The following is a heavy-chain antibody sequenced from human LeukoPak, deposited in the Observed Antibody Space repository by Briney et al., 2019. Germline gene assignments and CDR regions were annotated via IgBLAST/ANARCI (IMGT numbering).Heavy chain of an antibody. CDR3: ARGMPPYWYNWNQARYYYYYYMDV. CDR1: GYTFTSYD. J-gene: IGHJ6*03. CDR2: MNPNSGNT. D-gene: IGHD1-20*01. V-gene: IGHV1-8*01. Sequence: ASVKVSCKASGYTFTSYDINWVRQATGQGLEWMGWMNPNSGNTGYAQKSQGRVTMTRNTSISTAYMELSSLRSEDTAVYYCARGMPPYWYNWNQARYYYYYYMDVWGKGTTVTVSS.